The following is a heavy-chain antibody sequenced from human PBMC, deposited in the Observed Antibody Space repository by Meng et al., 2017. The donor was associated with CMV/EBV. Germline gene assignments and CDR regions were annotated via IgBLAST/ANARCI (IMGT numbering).Heavy chain of an antibody. CDR2: INWNGGRT. CDR3: ARGLASLGYCSSTSCYLYYFDY. D-gene: IGHD2-2*01. V-gene: IGHV3-20*03. Sequence: ISWVWQAPGKGLEWVSGINWNGGRTGYADSVKGRFTISRDNAKNSLYLQMNSLSAEDTALYYCARGLASLGYCSSTSCYLYYFDYWGQGTLVTVSS. J-gene: IGHJ4*02.